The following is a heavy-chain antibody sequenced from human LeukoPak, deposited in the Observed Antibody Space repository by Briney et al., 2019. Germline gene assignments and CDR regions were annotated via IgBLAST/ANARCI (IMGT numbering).Heavy chain of an antibody. V-gene: IGHV4-4*07. CDR2: IYTRGST. Sequence: SETLSLTCTVSGGSINNYYWSWIRQPAGKGLEWIGRIYTRGSTNYNPSLKSRVTMSVDTSKNQFSLELSPVAAADTAGYYCGRGRYCSGCICSGGDAFDIWGHGTMVFVSS. CDR3: GRGRYCSGCICSGGDAFDI. J-gene: IGHJ3*02. D-gene: IGHD2-15*01. CDR1: GGSINNYY.